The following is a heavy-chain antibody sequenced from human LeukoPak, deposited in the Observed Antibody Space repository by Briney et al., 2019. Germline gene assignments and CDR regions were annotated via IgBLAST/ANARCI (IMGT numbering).Heavy chain of an antibody. D-gene: IGHD2-15*01. CDR1: GFTFSTYS. Sequence: KAGGSLRLSCAASGFTFSTYSMSWVPQAPGKGLEWVSSLSSSSNYVYYADSVKGRFTISRDNAKNSLYLQMNSLRAEDTAVYYCARVRCSGGGCFYNFDYWGQGSLVTVSS. J-gene: IGHJ4*02. CDR3: ARVRCSGGGCFYNFDY. V-gene: IGHV3-21*01. CDR2: LSSSSNYV.